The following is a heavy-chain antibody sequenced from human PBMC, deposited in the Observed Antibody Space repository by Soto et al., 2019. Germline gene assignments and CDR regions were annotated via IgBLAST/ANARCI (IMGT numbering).Heavy chain of an antibody. CDR3: ACAGGPSIAARQTQHPYGMDV. CDR1: GCTFSSYA. D-gene: IGHD6-6*01. CDR2: IIPIFGTA. J-gene: IGHJ6*02. V-gene: IGHV1-69*06. Sequence: QVQLVQSGAEVKKPGSSVKVSCKASGCTFSSYAISWVRQAPGQWLEWMGVIIPIFGTANYAQKFQGRVTITADKSTSTAYMELSSLRSEDTAVYYCACAGGPSIAARQTQHPYGMDVWGQGTTVTVSS.